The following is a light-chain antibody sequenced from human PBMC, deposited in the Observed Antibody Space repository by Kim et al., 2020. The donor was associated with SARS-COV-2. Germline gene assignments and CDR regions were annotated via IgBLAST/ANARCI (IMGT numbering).Light chain of an antibody. CDR1: QSVSSSY. CDR2: GAS. J-gene: IGKJ1*01. Sequence: ERATLSCRASQSVSSSYLAWYQQKPGQAPRLLIYGASSRATGIPDRFSGSGSGTDFTLTISRLEPEDFAVYYCQQYGSSPPFQRTFGQGTKVDIK. V-gene: IGKV3-20*01. CDR3: QQYGSSPPFQRT.